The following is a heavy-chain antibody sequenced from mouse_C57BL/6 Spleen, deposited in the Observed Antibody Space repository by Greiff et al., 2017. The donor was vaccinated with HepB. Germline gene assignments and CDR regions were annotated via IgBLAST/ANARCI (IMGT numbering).Heavy chain of an antibody. V-gene: IGHV7-3*01. CDR3: ARYGTGTGYAMDY. Sequence: EVKLVESGGGLVQPGGSLSLSCAASGFTFTDYYMSWVRQPPGKALEWLGFIRNKANGYTTEYSASVKGRFTISRYNSQSILYLQMNALRAEDSATYYCARYGTGTGYAMDYWGQGTSVTVSS. CDR1: GFTFTDYY. CDR2: IRNKANGYTT. D-gene: IGHD4-1*01. J-gene: IGHJ4*01.